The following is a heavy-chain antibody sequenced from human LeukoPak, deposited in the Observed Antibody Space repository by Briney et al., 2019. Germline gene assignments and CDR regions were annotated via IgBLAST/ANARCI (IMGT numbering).Heavy chain of an antibody. J-gene: IGHJ4*02. Sequence: ASLKVSCKASGYTFTSYYLHWVRQTPGQGLEWMGIINSSGGSPTYSQNFQGRVTVTKDTSTSTVYMELSSLTLDDTPVYYCATVPLDWAPFAYWGQGTPATVSS. V-gene: IGHV1-46*01. CDR1: GYTFTSYY. D-gene: IGHD3/OR15-3a*01. CDR3: ATVPLDWAPFAY. CDR2: INSSGGSP.